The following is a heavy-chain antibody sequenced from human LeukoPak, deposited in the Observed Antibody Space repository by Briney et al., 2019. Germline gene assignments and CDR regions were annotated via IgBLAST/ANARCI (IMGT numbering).Heavy chain of an antibody. CDR2: SYTRGST. Sequence: SQTLYLTCTVSGGSISSDSYYWSWIRPPAGKGLEWIGRSYTRGSTNNNPSLKSRVTISVDTSKNQFSLKLSSVTAADTAVYYCAREYYYGSGVWFDPWGQGTLVTVSS. CDR1: GGSISSDSYY. V-gene: IGHV4-61*02. D-gene: IGHD3-10*01. J-gene: IGHJ5*02. CDR3: AREYYYGSGVWFDP.